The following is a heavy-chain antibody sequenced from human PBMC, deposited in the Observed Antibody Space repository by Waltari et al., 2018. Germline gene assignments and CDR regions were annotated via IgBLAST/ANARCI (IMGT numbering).Heavy chain of an antibody. CDR1: GFPFGTYG. CDR2: ISGSGSPT. V-gene: IGHV3-48*01. J-gene: IGHJ4*02. CDR3: APLGASSLTLTA. Sequence: EVQLVESGGGLVQPGGYLRLSCAASGFPFGTYGMNWVRQAPGKGLEWVSHISGSGSPTYYADSVKGRFTISRDNAMNSLYLQMNSLRAEDTAVYYCAPLGASSLTLTAWGQGTLVTVSS. D-gene: IGHD1-26*01.